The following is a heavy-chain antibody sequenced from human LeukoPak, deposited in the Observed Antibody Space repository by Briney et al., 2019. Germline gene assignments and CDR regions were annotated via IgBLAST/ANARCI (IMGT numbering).Heavy chain of an antibody. Sequence: PSETLSLTCTVSGGSISSSSYYWGWLRQPPGKGLEWIGSIYYSGSTYYNPSLKSRVTISVDTSKNQCSLKLSSVTAADTAVYYCARGLGQIWRGVNYYFDYWGQGTLVTVSS. CDR3: ARGLGQIWRGVNYYFDY. D-gene: IGHD3-10*01. J-gene: IGHJ4*02. V-gene: IGHV4-39*01. CDR2: IYYSGST. CDR1: GGSISSSSYY.